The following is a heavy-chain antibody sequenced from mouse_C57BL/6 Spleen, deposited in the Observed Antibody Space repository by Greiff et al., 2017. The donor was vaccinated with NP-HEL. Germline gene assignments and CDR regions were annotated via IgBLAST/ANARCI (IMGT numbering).Heavy chain of an antibody. Sequence: QVQLQQSGAELAKPGASVKLSCKASGYTFTSYWMHWVKQRPGQGLEWIGYINPSSGYTKYTQKFKDKATLTADKSSSTAYMQLSSLTYEASAVYYCARPLTTVAPYWYFDVWGTGTTVTVSS. CDR2: INPSSGYT. V-gene: IGHV1-7*01. CDR1: GYTFTSYW. CDR3: ARPLTTVAPYWYFDV. D-gene: IGHD1-1*01. J-gene: IGHJ1*03.